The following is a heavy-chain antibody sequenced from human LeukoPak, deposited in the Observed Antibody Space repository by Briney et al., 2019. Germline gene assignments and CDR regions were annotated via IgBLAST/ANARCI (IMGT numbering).Heavy chain of an antibody. D-gene: IGHD6-13*01. CDR2: IYNSGST. CDR1: GYSISSGYY. Sequence: KPSETLSLTCTVSGYSISSGYYWGWIRQSPGKGLEWIGSIYNSGSTYYNPSLKSRVTISIDTSKNQFSLKLSSVTAADTAVYYCAREYRSSWYLNWFDPWGQGTLVTVSS. J-gene: IGHJ5*02. V-gene: IGHV4-38-2*02. CDR3: AREYRSSWYLNWFDP.